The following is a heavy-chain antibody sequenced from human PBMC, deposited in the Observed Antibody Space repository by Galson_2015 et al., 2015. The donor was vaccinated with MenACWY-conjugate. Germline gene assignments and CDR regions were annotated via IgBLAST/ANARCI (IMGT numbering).Heavy chain of an antibody. CDR2: IRSKAYGGTT. CDR1: GFTFGDYA. D-gene: IGHD1-26*01. CDR3: TRAGSYTPYGMDV. V-gene: IGHV3-49*03. J-gene: IGHJ6*02. Sequence: SLRLSCAASGFTFGDYAMSWFRQAPGKGLEWVGFIRSKAYGGTTEYAASVKGRFTISRDDSKSIAYLQMNSLKTEDTAVYYCTRAGSYTPYGMDVWGQGTTVTVSS.